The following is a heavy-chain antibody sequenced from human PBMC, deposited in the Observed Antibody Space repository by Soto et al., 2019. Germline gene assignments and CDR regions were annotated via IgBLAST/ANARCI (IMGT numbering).Heavy chain of an antibody. CDR3: ARGWGRIFDY. CDR2: IYHSGST. D-gene: IGHD7-27*01. Sequence: KPSETLSLTCAVSGGSISSGGYSWSWIRQPPGKGLEWIGYIYHSGSTYYNPSLKSRVTISVDRSKNQFSLKLSSVTAADTAVYYCARGWGRIFDYWGQGTLVTVSS. J-gene: IGHJ4*02. V-gene: IGHV4-30-2*01. CDR1: GGSISSGGYS.